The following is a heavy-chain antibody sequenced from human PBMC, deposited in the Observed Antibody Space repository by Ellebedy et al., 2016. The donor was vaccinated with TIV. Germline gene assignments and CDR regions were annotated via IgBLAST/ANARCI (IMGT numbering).Heavy chain of an antibody. D-gene: IGHD4-17*01. CDR3: ARDTPNNDYGDYDYYGMDV. Sequence: ASVKVSXXASGYTFTNYGISWVRQAPEQGLEWMGWISAYNGNTDYAQKFQGRIMMTTDTSRKTAYMELASLRSDDTAVYYCARDTPNNDYGDYDYYGMDVWGQGTTVTVSS. V-gene: IGHV1-18*01. J-gene: IGHJ6*02. CDR1: GYTFTNYG. CDR2: ISAYNGNT.